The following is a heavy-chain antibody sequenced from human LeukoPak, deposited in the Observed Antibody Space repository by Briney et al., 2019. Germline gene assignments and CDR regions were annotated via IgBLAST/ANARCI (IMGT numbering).Heavy chain of an antibody. Sequence: AASVKVSCKASGYTFTSYGISWVRQAPGQGLEGMGWISAYNGNTNYAQKLQGRVTMTTDTSTSTAYMELRSLRSDDTAVYYCARDLRYCSGGSCPYNWFDPWGQGTLVTVSS. D-gene: IGHD2-15*01. V-gene: IGHV1-18*01. CDR1: GYTFTSYG. CDR2: ISAYNGNT. J-gene: IGHJ5*02. CDR3: ARDLRYCSGGSCPYNWFDP.